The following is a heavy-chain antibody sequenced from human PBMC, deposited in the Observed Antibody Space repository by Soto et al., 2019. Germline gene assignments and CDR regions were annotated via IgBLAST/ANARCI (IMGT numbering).Heavy chain of an antibody. V-gene: IGHV4-31*03. Sequence: SETLSLTCTVSGGSISSGDYYWSWIRQHPGKGLEWIGYIYYSGSTYYNPSLKSRVTISVDTSKNQFSLKLSSVTAADTAVYYCARVDYARGVDPWGQGTLVTVSS. D-gene: IGHD3-16*01. CDR1: GGSISSGDYY. J-gene: IGHJ5*02. CDR2: IYYSGST. CDR3: ARVDYARGVDP.